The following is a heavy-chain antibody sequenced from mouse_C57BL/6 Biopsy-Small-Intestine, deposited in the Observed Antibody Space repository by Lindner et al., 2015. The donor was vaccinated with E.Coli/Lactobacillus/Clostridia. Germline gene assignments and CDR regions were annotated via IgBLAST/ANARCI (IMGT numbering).Heavy chain of an antibody. CDR1: GYSFTGYY. V-gene: IGHV1-31*01. CDR3: ARGAYYSNSPWFAY. CDR2: INPNNGDA. J-gene: IGHJ3*01. Sequence: VQLQESGPELVKPGASVKISCKASGYSFTGYYMNWVKQSHGNILDWIGYINPNNGDATYNQKFKGKATLTVDKSSSTAYMELRSLTSEDSAVYYCARGAYYSNSPWFAYWGQGTLVTVSA. D-gene: IGHD2-5*01.